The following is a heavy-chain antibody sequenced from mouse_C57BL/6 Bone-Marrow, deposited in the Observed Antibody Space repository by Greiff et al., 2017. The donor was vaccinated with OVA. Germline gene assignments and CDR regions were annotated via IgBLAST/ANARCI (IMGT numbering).Heavy chain of an antibody. CDR2: IRSKSNNYAT. CDR1: GFSFNTYA. J-gene: IGHJ4*01. Sequence: EVKLMESGGGLVQPKGSLKLSCAASGFSFNTYAMNWVRQAPGKGLEWVARIRSKSNNYATYYADSVKDRFTISRDDSESMLYLQMNNLKTEDTAMYYCVRQGITTVDAMDYWGQGTSVTVSS. CDR3: VRQGITTVDAMDY. V-gene: IGHV10-1*01. D-gene: IGHD1-1*01.